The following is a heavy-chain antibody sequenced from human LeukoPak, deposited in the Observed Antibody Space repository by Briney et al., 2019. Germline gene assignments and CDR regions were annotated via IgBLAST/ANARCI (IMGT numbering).Heavy chain of an antibody. V-gene: IGHV3-48*02. D-gene: IGHD3-10*01. Sequence: VGSLRLSCAPSLFTSTTYSVNSVPQARGHGLEGFSYISRSIGTIYSADSLTGRFTTPRDNAKTSLYPQRNSLRDEDQARSYSPRRLYFYGSGDDWGEGTVVSVPS. CDR1: LFTSTTYS. CDR2: ISRSIGTI. CDR3: PRRLYFYGSGDD. J-gene: IGHJ4*02.